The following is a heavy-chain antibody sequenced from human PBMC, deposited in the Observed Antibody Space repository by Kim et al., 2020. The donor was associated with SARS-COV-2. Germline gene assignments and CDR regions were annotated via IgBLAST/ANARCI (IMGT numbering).Heavy chain of an antibody. CDR3: ARGPLLVSVYDFWSGPLYYFDY. CDR2: INHSGST. CDR1: GGSFSGYY. V-gene: IGHV4-34*01. J-gene: IGHJ4*02. D-gene: IGHD3-3*01. Sequence: SETLSLTCAVYGGSFSGYYWSWIRQPPGKGLEWIGEINHSGSTNYNPSLKSRVTISVDTSKNQFSLKLSSVTAADTAVYYCARGPLLVSVYDFWSGPLYYFDYWGQGTLVTVSS.